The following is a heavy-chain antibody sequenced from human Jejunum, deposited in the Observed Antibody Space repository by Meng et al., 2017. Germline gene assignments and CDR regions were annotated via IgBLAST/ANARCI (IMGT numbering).Heavy chain of an antibody. V-gene: IGHV3-23*01. CDR1: GFTFNSYA. CDR2: ISGSGTNT. Sequence: LSLTCAASGFTFNSYAMSWVRQAPGKGLEWVSGISGSGTNTYYADSVEGRFTISRDNSENTLYLQMNSLRVDDTAVYYCAKGLWGTGSHYNPCDYWGQGTLVTVSS. J-gene: IGHJ4*02. D-gene: IGHD3-10*01. CDR3: AKGLWGTGSHYNPCDY.